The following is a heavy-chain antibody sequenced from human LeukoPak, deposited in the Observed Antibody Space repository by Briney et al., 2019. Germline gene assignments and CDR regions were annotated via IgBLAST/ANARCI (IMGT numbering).Heavy chain of an antibody. CDR1: GFTFSSYW. J-gene: IGHJ4*02. D-gene: IGHD5-12*01. CDR3: ATDLSGRQDY. CDR2: INSDGSST. V-gene: IGHV3-74*01. Sequence: SGGSLRLSCAASGFTFSSYWMHWVRQAPGKGLVWVSRINSDGSSTSYADSVKGRFTISRNNAGDTLFLQMNSLRAEDTGVYYCATDLSGRQDYWGQGTLVTVSS.